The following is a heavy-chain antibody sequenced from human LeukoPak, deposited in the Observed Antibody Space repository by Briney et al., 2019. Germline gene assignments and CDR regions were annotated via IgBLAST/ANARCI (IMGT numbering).Heavy chain of an antibody. CDR1: RGTLSSYT. CDR3: ASGGNPYSYYYYYYMDV. V-gene: IGHV1-69*02. Sequence: GASVKVSCKASRGTLSSYTISWVRQAPGQGLEWMGRIIPILGIANYAQKFQGRVTITADKSTSTAYMELSSLRSEDTAVYYCASGGNPYSYYYYYYMDVWGKGTTVTVSS. J-gene: IGHJ6*03. D-gene: IGHD2-15*01. CDR2: IIPILGIA.